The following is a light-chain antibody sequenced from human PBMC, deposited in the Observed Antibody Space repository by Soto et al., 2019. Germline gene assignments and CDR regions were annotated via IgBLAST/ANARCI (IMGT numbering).Light chain of an antibody. V-gene: IGKV1-39*01. CDR2: AAS. Sequence: DIQMTQSPSSLSASVGDRVTITCRASQSISSYLNWYQQKPGKAPKLLIYAASRLQSGVPSRFRGSGSETDFTLTISSLQPEDFATYYCQQSYSTPRTFGQGTKVEIK. CDR1: QSISSY. J-gene: IGKJ1*01. CDR3: QQSYSTPRT.